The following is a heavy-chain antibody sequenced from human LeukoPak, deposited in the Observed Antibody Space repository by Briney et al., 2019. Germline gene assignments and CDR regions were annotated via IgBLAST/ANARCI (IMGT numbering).Heavy chain of an antibody. CDR2: IYHSGST. D-gene: IGHD5-18*01. Sequence: PSETLSLTCAVSGGPISSSNWWSWVRQPPGKGLEWIGEIYHSGSTNYNPSLKSRVTISVDKSKNQFSLKLSSVTAADTAVYYCASGYSYGPKIDYWGQGTLVTVSS. J-gene: IGHJ4*02. CDR1: GGPISSSNW. V-gene: IGHV4-4*02. CDR3: ASGYSYGPKIDY.